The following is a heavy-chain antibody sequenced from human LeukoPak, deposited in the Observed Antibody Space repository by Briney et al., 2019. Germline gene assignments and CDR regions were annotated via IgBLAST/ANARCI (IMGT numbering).Heavy chain of an antibody. J-gene: IGHJ6*03. CDR3: ARFAAGGSYYYYMDV. CDR1: GFTFTIYS. Sequence: GGSLRFSCAASGFTFTIYSINWVRQAPGKGLEWVSSISSSGTSIYYADSVKGRFTISRDNAKNSLYLQMNSLRADDTAVYYCARFAAGGSYYYYMDVWGKGTTVTVSS. D-gene: IGHD6-25*01. V-gene: IGHV3-21*01. CDR2: ISSSGTSI.